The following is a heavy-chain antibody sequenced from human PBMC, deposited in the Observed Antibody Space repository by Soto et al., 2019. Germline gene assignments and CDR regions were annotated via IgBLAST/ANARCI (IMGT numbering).Heavy chain of an antibody. CDR1: GFSISNYA. J-gene: IGHJ4*02. CDR3: AKDGIRKDDY. CDR2: ISDSGTNT. V-gene: IGHV3-23*01. Sequence: PGGSLRLSCAASGFSISNYAMSCVRQAPGRGLEWISSISDSGTNTFYADSVRGRFVISRDKSKNTVYLQVNNLRVEDTALYYCAKDGIRKDDYWGQGTLVTVSS.